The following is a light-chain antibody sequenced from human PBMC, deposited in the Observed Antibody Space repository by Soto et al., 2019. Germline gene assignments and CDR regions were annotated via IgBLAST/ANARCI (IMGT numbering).Light chain of an antibody. J-gene: IGLJ1*01. CDR2: EVN. Sequence: QSVLTQPPSASGSPGQSVTISCTGTSSDVGNYDSVSWYQHHPGKAPQAVIYEVNKRPSGVPDRFSGSKSGNTASLPVSGLQAEDEADYYCSSYAGSNNYVFGTGTKLTVL. CDR1: SSDVGNYDS. V-gene: IGLV2-8*01. CDR3: SSYAGSNNYV.